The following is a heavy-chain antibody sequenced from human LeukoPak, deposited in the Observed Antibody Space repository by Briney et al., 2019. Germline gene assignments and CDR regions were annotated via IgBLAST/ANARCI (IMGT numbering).Heavy chain of an antibody. CDR2: ISGSGGST. V-gene: IGHV3-23*01. Sequence: GGSLRLSCAASGFTVSSNYMSWVRQAPGKGLEWVSAISGSGGSTYYADSVKGRFTISRDNSKNTLYLQMNSLRAEDTAVYYCAKACGGDCYSNAFDIWGQGTMVTVSS. CDR1: GFTVSSNY. J-gene: IGHJ3*02. CDR3: AKACGGDCYSNAFDI. D-gene: IGHD2-21*02.